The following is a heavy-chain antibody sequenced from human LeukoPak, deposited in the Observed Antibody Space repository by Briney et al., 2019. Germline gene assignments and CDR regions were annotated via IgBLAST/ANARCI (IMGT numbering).Heavy chain of an antibody. CDR3: ARDRLVVVVAVNGMDV. Sequence: GGSLRLSCAASGFTFSSYAMHWVRQAPGKGLEWAAVISYDGSSKYYADSVKGRFTISRDDSKNTLYLQMNSLRAEDTAVYYCARDRLVVVVAVNGMDVWGQGTTVTVSS. CDR1: GFTFSSYA. V-gene: IGHV3-30*01. J-gene: IGHJ6*02. D-gene: IGHD2-15*01. CDR2: ISYDGSSK.